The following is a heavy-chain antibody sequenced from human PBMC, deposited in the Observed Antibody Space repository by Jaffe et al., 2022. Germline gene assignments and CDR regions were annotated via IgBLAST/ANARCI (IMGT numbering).Heavy chain of an antibody. CDR1: GGSISSYY. V-gene: IGHV4-59*01. Sequence: QVQLQESGPGLVKPSETLSLTCTVSGGSISSYYWSWIRQPPGKGLEWIGYIYYSGSTNYNPSLKSRVTISVDTSKNQFSLKLSSVTAADTAVYYCARDKNWLLSDNWYFDLWGRGTLVTVSS. CDR3: ARDKNWLLSDNWYFDL. D-gene: IGHD3-9*01. J-gene: IGHJ2*01. CDR2: IYYSGST.